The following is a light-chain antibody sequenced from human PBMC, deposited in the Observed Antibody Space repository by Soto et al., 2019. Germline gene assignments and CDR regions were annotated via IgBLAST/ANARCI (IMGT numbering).Light chain of an antibody. J-gene: IGLJ3*02. CDR3: CSYAGSSTWV. CDR2: EGS. CDR1: ISDVGSYNL. Sequence: QSLLTQPSSWSGSPGQSITISCTGTISDVGSYNLVSWYQQHPGKAPKLMIYEGSKRPSGVSNRFSGSKSGNTASLTISGLQAEDEADYYCCSYAGSSTWVFGGGTKVTVL. V-gene: IGLV2-23*01.